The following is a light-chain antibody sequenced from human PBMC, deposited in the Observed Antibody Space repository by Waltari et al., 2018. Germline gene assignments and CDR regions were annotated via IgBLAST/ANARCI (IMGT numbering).Light chain of an antibody. CDR1: QNLLYSSNNKNH. J-gene: IGKJ1*01. Sequence: DIVMTQSPDSLAASLGERATINCKSPQNLLYSSNNKNHLAWYQQKPGQPPTLLIYWASTRESGVPDRFTGSGSGTDFTLTISSLQAEDVAVYYCQQYYTTLWTFGQGTKVEIK. CDR3: QQYYTTLWT. CDR2: WAS. V-gene: IGKV4-1*01.